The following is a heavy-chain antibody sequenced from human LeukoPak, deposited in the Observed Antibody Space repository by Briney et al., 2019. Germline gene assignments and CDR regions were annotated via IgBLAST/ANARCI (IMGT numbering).Heavy chain of an antibody. V-gene: IGHV3-23*01. D-gene: IGHD1-26*01. Sequence: GGSLRLSCAASGFTFSSYAMSWVRQAPGKGLEWVSAISGSGGSTYYADSVKGRFTISRDNSKNTLYLQMNSLRAEDAAVYYCAKTGDSGSYFLDYWGQGTLVTVSS. J-gene: IGHJ4*02. CDR1: GFTFSSYA. CDR2: ISGSGGST. CDR3: AKTGDSGSYFLDY.